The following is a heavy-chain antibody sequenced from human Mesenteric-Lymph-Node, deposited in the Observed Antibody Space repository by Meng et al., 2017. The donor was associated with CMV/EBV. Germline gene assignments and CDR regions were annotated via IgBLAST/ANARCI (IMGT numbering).Heavy chain of an antibody. CDR3: ARDFVPDY. Sequence: SCAASGFMFNRYIMHWVRQAPGKGLEWVAVISYDGTEKYYADSVKGRFTISRDNSKYTVYVQMNSLRPEDTAVYYCARDFVPDYWGQGTLVTVSS. CDR2: ISYDGTEK. V-gene: IGHV3-30-3*01. J-gene: IGHJ4*02. CDR1: GFMFNRYI. D-gene: IGHD6-6*01.